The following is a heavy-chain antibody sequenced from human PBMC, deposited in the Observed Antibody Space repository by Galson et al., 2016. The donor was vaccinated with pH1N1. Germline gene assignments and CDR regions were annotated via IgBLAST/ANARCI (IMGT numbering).Heavy chain of an antibody. V-gene: IGHV3-23*01. D-gene: IGHD4-17*01. CDR1: GSNSDYN. CDR3: AKGGYGDYGLDVFDI. Sequence: LRLSCAASGSNSDYNMNWVRLAPGKGLEWVSSISGSGGRKHYADSVQGRFIISRDNSKNTLYLQMNSLRAGDTALYFCAKGGYGDYGLDVFDIWGQGIMVTVSS. J-gene: IGHJ3*02. CDR2: ISGSGGRK.